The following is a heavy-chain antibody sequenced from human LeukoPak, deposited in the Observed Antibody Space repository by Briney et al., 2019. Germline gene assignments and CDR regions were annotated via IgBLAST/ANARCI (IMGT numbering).Heavy chain of an antibody. D-gene: IGHD3-10*01. J-gene: IGHJ5*02. V-gene: IGHV3-30*03. CDR2: LSYDGTNK. CDR1: GFTFSSYA. CDR3: ATTQGELDYYGSGTYSSNWFDP. Sequence: GGSLRLSCAASGFTFSSYAMHWVRQAPGKGLEWVALLSYDGTNKFYADSVKGRFTISRDNSKNTLYLQMNSLRAEDTAVYYCATTQGELDYYGSGTYSSNWFDPWGQGTLVTVSS.